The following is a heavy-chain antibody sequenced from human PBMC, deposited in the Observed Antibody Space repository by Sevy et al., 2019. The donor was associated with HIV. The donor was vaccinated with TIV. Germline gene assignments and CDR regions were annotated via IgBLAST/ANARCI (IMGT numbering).Heavy chain of an antibody. Sequence: ASVKVSCKASGYTFTSYDINWVRQATGQGLEWMGWMNPNSGNTGYAQKFQGRVTMTRNTSISTAYMELSSLGSEDTAVYYCARVGYYDFWSGYYNPGWFDPWGQGTLVTVSS. CDR3: ARVGYYDFWSGYYNPGWFDP. CDR2: MNPNSGNT. J-gene: IGHJ5*02. D-gene: IGHD3-3*01. CDR1: GYTFTSYD. V-gene: IGHV1-8*01.